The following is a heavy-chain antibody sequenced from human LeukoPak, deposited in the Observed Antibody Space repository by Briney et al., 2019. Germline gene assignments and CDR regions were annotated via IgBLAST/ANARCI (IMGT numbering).Heavy chain of an antibody. CDR2: INWNGGGT. CDR3: AKHLTATNTYIFFGLDA. V-gene: IGHV3-9*01. CDR1: GFSFKDYG. Sequence: QPGGSLRLSCAATGFSFKDYGMHWVRQPPGKGLEWVSAINWNGGGTDYADSVKGRFTISRDNAKNSLYLQLSSLRPEDTALYYCAKHLTATNTYIFFGLDAWGQGTSVTVSS. J-gene: IGHJ6*02. D-gene: IGHD1-26*01.